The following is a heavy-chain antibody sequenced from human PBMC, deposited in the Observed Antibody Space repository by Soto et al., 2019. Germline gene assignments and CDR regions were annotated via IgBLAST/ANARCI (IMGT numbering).Heavy chain of an antibody. Sequence: GGSLRLSCAASGFTFSSYSVNWVRQAPGKGLEWVSSISSSSSYIYYADSVKGRFTISRDNAKNSLYLQMNSLRAEDTAVYYCARAARLRPPGYWGQGTLVTVSS. J-gene: IGHJ4*02. CDR1: GFTFSSYS. CDR2: ISSSSSYI. V-gene: IGHV3-21*01. CDR3: ARAARLRPPGY. D-gene: IGHD4-17*01.